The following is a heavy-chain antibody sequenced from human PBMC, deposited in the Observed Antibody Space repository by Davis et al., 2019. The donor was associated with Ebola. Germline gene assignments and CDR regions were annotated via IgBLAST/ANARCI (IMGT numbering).Heavy chain of an antibody. Sequence: SETLSLTCTVSGGSISGSTSSGYYWSWIRQPPGKGLEWIGEINHSGSTNYYPSLKSRVTISVDTSKNQFSLKLSSVTAADTAVYYCARLERTSPYYEFWRATHFDYWGQGTLVTVSS. CDR1: GGSISGSTSSGYY. D-gene: IGHD3-3*01. CDR3: ARLERTSPYYEFWRATHFDY. V-gene: IGHV4-34*01. J-gene: IGHJ4*02. CDR2: INHSGST.